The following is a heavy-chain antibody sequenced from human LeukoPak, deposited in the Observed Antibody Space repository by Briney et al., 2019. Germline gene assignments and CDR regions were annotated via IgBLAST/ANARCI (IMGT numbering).Heavy chain of an antibody. J-gene: IGHJ4*02. Sequence: GGSLRLSCAASGFTFSSYAMSWVRQAPGKGLEWVSAISGSGGSTYYTDSVKGRFTISRDNSKNTLHLQMNSLRAEDTAVYYCAKSAYYDSSGFYREYHFDYWGQGTLVTVSS. V-gene: IGHV3-23*01. D-gene: IGHD3-22*01. CDR2: ISGSGGST. CDR1: GFTFSSYA. CDR3: AKSAYYDSSGFYREYHFDY.